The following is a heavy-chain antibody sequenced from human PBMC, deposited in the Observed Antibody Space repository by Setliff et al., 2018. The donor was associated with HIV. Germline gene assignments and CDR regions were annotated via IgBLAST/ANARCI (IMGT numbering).Heavy chain of an antibody. CDR3: ARVRGSSWYRDYFDY. Sequence: SETLSLTCSVSGGSISSSSYYWGWIRQPPGKGLEWIGSIYYGGGTFYNPSLKSRVTISVDTSKNQFPLKLSSVTAADTAVYYCARVRGSSWYRDYFDYWGQGTLVTVSS. CDR1: GGSISSSSYY. V-gene: IGHV4-39*06. J-gene: IGHJ4*02. CDR2: IYYGGGT. D-gene: IGHD6-13*01.